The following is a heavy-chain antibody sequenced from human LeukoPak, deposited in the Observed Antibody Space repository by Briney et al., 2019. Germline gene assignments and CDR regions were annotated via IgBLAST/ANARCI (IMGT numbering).Heavy chain of an antibody. CDR1: GGSFSGYY. Sequence: SETLSLTCAVYGGSFSGYYWRWIRQPPGKGLEWIGEISHGGSANYNPSLKSRVTISVDTSKNQSSLKLTSVTAADTAVYYCASSSLGYCGGGYCYPNWFDPWGQGTLVTVSS. CDR2: ISHGGSA. CDR3: ASSSLGYCGGGYCYPNWFDP. V-gene: IGHV4-34*01. D-gene: IGHD2-15*01. J-gene: IGHJ5*02.